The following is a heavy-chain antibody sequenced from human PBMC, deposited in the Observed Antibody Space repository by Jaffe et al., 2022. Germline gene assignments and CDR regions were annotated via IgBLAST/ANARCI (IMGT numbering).Heavy chain of an antibody. D-gene: IGHD5-12*01. CDR2: ISWDGGST. J-gene: IGHJ4*02. Sequence: EVQLVESGGVVVQPGGSLRLSCAASGFTFDDYAMHWVRQAPGKGLEWVSLISWDGGSTYYADSVKGRFTISRDNSKNSLYLQMNSLRAEDTALYYCAKDIGKIVATTGAFDYWGQGTLVTVSS. CDR3: AKDIGKIVATTGAFDY. CDR1: GFTFDDYA. V-gene: IGHV3-43D*04.